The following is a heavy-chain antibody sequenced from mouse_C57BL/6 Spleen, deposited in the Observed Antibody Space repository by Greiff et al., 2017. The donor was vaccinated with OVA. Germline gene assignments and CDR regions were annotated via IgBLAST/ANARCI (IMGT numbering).Heavy chain of an antibody. CDR1: GYSFTGYY. J-gene: IGHJ4*01. CDR3: ARLSMDY. V-gene: IGHV1-42*01. CDR2: INPSTGGT. Sequence: EVQLQQSGPELVKPGASVKISCTASGYSFTGYYMNWVQQSPEKTLEWIGVINPSTGGTTYNQKFKAKATLTVDKSSNTAYMQLKSMTSEDSAVYYCARLSMDYWGQGTSVTVSS.